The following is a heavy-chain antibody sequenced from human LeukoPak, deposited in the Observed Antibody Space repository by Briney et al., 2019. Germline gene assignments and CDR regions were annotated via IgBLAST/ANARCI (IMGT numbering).Heavy chain of an antibody. D-gene: IGHD3-22*01. Sequence: GASVTVSCKASGYTFTSYYMHWVRQAPGQGLEWMGIINPSGGSTNYAQKFQGRVTMTRDMSTSTVYMELSSLRSEDTAVYYCASPYYYDRSSYYHFIDHWGRGTLVTVSS. CDR3: ASPYYYDRSSYYHFIDH. V-gene: IGHV1-46*01. CDR1: GYTFTSYY. CDR2: INPSGGST. J-gene: IGHJ4*02.